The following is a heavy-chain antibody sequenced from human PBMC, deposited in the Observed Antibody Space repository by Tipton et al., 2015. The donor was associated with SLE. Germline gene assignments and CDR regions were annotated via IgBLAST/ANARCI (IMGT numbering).Heavy chain of an antibody. CDR2: NYYSGPT. V-gene: IGHV4-31*02. J-gene: IGHJ4*02. CDR1: GGSISSGAYW. Sequence: LRLSCTVSGGSISSGAYWWNWVRQHPDKGREWIGYNYYSGPTDYNPSLKSRLSISVDTTRNQFFLKLTSVTAADTAVYYCARSPRVFYYGSGSFYNGFDKWGQGTLVTVSS. CDR3: ARSPRVFYYGSGSFYNGFDK. D-gene: IGHD3-10*01.